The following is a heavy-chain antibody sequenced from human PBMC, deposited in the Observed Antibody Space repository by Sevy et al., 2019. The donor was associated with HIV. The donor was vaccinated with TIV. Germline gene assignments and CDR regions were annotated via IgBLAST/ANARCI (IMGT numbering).Heavy chain of an antibody. CDR2: IYYSGST. CDR3: ARLWFGELSGFDP. V-gene: IGHV4-59*12. CDR1: GGSISSYY. Sequence: SETLSLTCTVSGGSISSYYWSWIRQPPGKGLEWVGYIYYSGSTNSNPSLKSRVTISVDTSKNQFSLKLSAVTAADTAVYYCARLWFGELSGFDPWGQGTLVTVSS. D-gene: IGHD3-10*01. J-gene: IGHJ5*02.